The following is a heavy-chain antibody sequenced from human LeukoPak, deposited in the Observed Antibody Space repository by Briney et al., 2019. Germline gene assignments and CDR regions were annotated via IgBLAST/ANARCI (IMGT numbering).Heavy chain of an antibody. J-gene: IGHJ4*02. CDR3: ASHDPSYYDSSGYFAANFDY. CDR2: INPNRGGT. D-gene: IGHD3-22*01. V-gene: IGHV1-2*02. CDR1: GYTFTGYY. Sequence: ASVTVSCKASGYTFTGYYMHWVRQAPGQGLEWMGWINPNRGGTNYAQKFQGRVSMTRDTSISTAYMELSRLRSDDTAVYYCASHDPSYYDSSGYFAANFDYWGQGTLVTVSA.